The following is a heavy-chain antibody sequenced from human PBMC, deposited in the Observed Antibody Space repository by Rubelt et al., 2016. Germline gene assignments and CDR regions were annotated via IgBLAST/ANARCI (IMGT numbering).Heavy chain of an antibody. V-gene: IGHV4-34*01. CDR3: ARHEYDNWFDP. Sequence: QVQLQQWGAGLLKPSETLSLTCAVYGGSFRGYYWSWIRQPPGKGLEWIGEINHSGSTNYNPSRSSRVTISVDTPKNQFSLKLSSVTAADTAGYYCARHEYDNWFDPWGQGTLVTVSS. J-gene: IGHJ5*02. CDR2: INHSGST. CDR1: GGSFRGYY. D-gene: IGHD3-3*01.